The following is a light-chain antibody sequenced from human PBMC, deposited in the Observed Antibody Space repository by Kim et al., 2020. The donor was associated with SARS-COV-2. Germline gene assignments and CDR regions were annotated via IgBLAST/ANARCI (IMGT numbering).Light chain of an antibody. Sequence: PGWTVTLPCVSNAGAVTSGHFPYWFQKKAGQAPKTLIYDASNAHSWTPARFSGSLLGGKAALTLSGAQPEDEAEYYCFHLCSGVRVFGGGTQLTV. J-gene: IGLJ2*01. CDR3: FHLCSGVRV. V-gene: IGLV7-46*01. CDR2: DAS. CDR1: AGAVTSGHF.